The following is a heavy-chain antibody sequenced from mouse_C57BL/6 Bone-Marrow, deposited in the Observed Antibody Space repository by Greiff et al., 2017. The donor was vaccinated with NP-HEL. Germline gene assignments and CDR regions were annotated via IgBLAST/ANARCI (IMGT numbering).Heavy chain of an antibody. D-gene: IGHD3-3*01. J-gene: IGHJ3*01. CDR3: AKGGDAFAY. CDR2: IWSGGST. CDR1: GFSLTSYG. V-gene: IGHV2-4*01. Sequence: VQGVESGPGLVQPSQSLSITCTVSGFSLTSYGVHWVRQPPGKGLEWLGVIWSGGSTDYNAAFISRLSISKDNSKSQVFFKMNSLQADDTAIYYCAKGGDAFAYWGQGTLVTVSA.